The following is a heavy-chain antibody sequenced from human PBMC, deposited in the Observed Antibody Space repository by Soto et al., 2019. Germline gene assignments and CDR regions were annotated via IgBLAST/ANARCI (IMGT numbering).Heavy chain of an antibody. CDR3: ARRYQARQYMDV. J-gene: IGHJ6*03. Sequence: SETLSLTCAVYGGSFSGYYWSWIRQPPGKGLEWIGEINHSGSTNYNPSLKSRVTISVDTSKNQFSLKLSSVTAADTAVYYCARRYQARQYMDVWGKGTTVTVSS. CDR2: INHSGST. V-gene: IGHV4-34*01. D-gene: IGHD1-20*01. CDR1: GGSFSGYY.